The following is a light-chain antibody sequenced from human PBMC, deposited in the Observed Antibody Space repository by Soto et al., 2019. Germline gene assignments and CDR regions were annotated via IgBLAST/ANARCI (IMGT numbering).Light chain of an antibody. CDR1: QGISSY. CDR3: QQYYSYPLT. Sequence: IRMTQSPSSFSASTGDRVTITCRASQGISSYLAWYQQKPGKAPKLLIYAASTLQSGVPSRFSGSGSGTDFTLTVSCLQSEDFATYYCQQYYSYPLTFGPGTKVDIK. J-gene: IGKJ3*01. CDR2: AAS. V-gene: IGKV1-8*01.